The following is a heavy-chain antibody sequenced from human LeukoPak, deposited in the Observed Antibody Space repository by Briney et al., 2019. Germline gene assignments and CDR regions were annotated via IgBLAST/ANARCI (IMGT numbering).Heavy chain of an antibody. CDR3: ARLQGGVATIVRNYFDY. Sequence: GESLRISCQGSGYSFTSHWIGWVRQLPGKGLEWMGIIYPDDSDTRYSPSFQGQVTILVDKSINTAYLQWRSLKSSDTAMYYCARLQGGVATIVRNYFDYWGQGTLVTVSS. CDR2: IYPDDSDT. J-gene: IGHJ4*02. V-gene: IGHV5-51*01. D-gene: IGHD5-24*01. CDR1: GYSFTSHW.